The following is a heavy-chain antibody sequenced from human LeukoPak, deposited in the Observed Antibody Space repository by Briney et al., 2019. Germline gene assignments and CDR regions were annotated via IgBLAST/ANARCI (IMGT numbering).Heavy chain of an antibody. CDR3: ARVSVPGYRYFDL. CDR1: GFTFSGYP. J-gene: IGHJ2*01. V-gene: IGHV3-30*14. D-gene: IGHD6-19*01. Sequence: GKSLRLSCAASGFTFSGYPIHWVRQAPGKGLEWVAVISYDGSNKYYADSVKGRFTISRDNSNNTLYLQMNSLRAEDTAVYYCARVSVPGYRYFDLWGRGTLVTVSS. CDR2: ISYDGSNK.